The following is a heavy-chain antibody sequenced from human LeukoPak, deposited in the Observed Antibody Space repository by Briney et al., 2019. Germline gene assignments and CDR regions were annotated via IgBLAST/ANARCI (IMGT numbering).Heavy chain of an antibody. CDR1: GGSISSGDYY. CDR3: ARSNYYDSSGYYYDSFDY. D-gene: IGHD3-22*01. CDR2: IYYSGST. V-gene: IGHV4-30-4*01. J-gene: IGHJ4*02. Sequence: PSETLSLTCTVSGGSISSGDYYWSWIRQPPGKGLEWIGYIYYSGSTYYNPSLKSRVTISVDTSKNQFSLKLSSVTAADTAVYYCARSNYYDSSGYYYDSFDYWGQGTLVTVSS.